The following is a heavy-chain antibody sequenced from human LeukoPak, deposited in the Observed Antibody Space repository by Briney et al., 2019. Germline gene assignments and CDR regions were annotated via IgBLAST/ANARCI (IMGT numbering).Heavy chain of an antibody. CDR3: ARDSSDYYYYYMDV. J-gene: IGHJ6*03. CDR2: IFYSGST. CDR1: GGSISSSSYY. V-gene: IGHV4-39*07. D-gene: IGHD6-6*01. Sequence: PSETLSLTCTVSGGSISSSSYYWGWIRQPPGKGLEWIGSIFYSGSTYYNPSLKSRVTISVDTSKNQFSLKLSSVTAADTAVYYCARDSSDYYYYYMDVWGKGTTVTISS.